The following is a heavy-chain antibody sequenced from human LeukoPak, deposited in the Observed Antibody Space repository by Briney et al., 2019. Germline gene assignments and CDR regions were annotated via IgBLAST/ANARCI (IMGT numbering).Heavy chain of an antibody. CDR2: INSDGSTT. CDR1: GFTSSSYW. J-gene: IGHJ4*02. V-gene: IGHV3-74*01. D-gene: IGHD2-21*02. CDR3: AKDLTTYCGGDCSFDY. Sequence: GGSLRLSCAVSGFTSSSYWMHWVRQAPGKGLVWVSRINSDGSTTNYADSVKGRFTISRDNAKNTLYLQMNSLRAEDTALYYCAKDLTTYCGGDCSFDYWGQGTLVTVSS.